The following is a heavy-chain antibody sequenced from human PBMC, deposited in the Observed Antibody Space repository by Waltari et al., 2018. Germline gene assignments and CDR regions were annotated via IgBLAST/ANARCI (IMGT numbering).Heavy chain of an antibody. CDR1: GFTFSSYS. V-gene: IGHV3-21*04. J-gene: IGHJ4*02. Sequence: EVQLVESGGGLVKPGGSLRLSCAASGFTFSSYSMNWVRQAPGKGLEWVSSISSSSSYIYYADSVKGRFTISRDNSKNTLYLQMNSLRAEDTAVYYCAKGADGGSSPPFDYWGQGTLVTVSS. CDR3: AKGADGGSSPPFDY. D-gene: IGHD6-6*01. CDR2: ISSSSSYI.